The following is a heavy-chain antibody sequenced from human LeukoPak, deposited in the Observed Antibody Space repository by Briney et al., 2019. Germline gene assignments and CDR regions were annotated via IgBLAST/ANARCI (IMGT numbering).Heavy chain of an antibody. J-gene: IGHJ4*02. CDR3: AREDYGDYDSPFDY. CDR1: GFTFSSYG. D-gene: IGHD4-17*01. V-gene: IGHV3-33*01. Sequence: PGGSLRLSCAASGFTFSSYGMHWVRQAPGKGLEWVAVIWYDGSNKYYADSVKGRFTISRDNSKNTLYLQMNSLRAEDTAVYYRAREDYGDYDSPFDYWGQGTLVTVSS. CDR2: IWYDGSNK.